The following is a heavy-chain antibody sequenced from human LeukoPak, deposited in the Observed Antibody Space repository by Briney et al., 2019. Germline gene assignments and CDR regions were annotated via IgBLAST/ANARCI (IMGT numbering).Heavy chain of an antibody. CDR2: IYSGSST. D-gene: IGHD2-15*01. CDR3: ATLSLYCSGGSCYSRYFQN. J-gene: IGHJ1*01. V-gene: IGHV3-53*01. CDR1: GFTFNNFA. Sequence: GGSLRLSCVASGFTFNNFAMNWVRQAPGKGLEWVSVIYSGSSTYYADSVKGRFTISRDNSKNTMYLQMNSLRAEDTAVYYCATLSLYCSGGSCYSRYFQNWGQGTLVTVSS.